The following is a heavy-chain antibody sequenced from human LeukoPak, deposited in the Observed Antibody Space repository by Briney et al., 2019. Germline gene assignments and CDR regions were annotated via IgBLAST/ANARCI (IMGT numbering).Heavy chain of an antibody. CDR1: GYTFTSYG. V-gene: IGHV1-18*01. CDR2: ISAYNGNT. Sequence: ASVKVSCKASGYTFTSYGISWVRQAPGQGLEWMGWISAYNGNTNYAQKLQGRVTMTTDTSTSTAYMELRSLRSDDTAVYYCAPTPDGGNHLGFDPWGQGTLVTVFS. D-gene: IGHD4-23*01. J-gene: IGHJ5*02. CDR3: APTPDGGNHLGFDP.